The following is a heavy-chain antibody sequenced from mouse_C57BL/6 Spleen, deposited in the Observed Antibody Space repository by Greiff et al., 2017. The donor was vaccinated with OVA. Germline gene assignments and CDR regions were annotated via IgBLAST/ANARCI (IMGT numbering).Heavy chain of an antibody. CDR2: IDPSDSYT. Sequence: QVQLQQPGAELVKPGASVKLSCKASGYTFTSYWMQWVKQRPGQGLEWIGEIDPSDSYTNYNQKLKGKATLTVDTSSSTAYMQLSSLTSEDSAVYYCARGTGTVDYWGQGTTLTVSS. CDR3: ARGTGTVDY. V-gene: IGHV1-50*01. D-gene: IGHD4-1*01. CDR1: GYTFTSYW. J-gene: IGHJ2*01.